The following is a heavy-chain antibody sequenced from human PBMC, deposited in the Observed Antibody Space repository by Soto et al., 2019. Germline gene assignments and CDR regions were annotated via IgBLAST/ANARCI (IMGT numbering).Heavy chain of an antibody. Sequence: GGSLRLSCAASGFTFSDYGMHWVRQAPGKGLEWVAVISSDGSNTYYADSVKGRFTISRDNSKNTLYLQMTSLRAEDTAVYYCAKVMVRDAYYYRYYGMDVWGQGTTVTVSS. J-gene: IGHJ6*02. CDR2: ISSDGSNT. V-gene: IGHV3-30*18. D-gene: IGHD3-10*01. CDR3: AKVMVRDAYYYRYYGMDV. CDR1: GFTFSDYG.